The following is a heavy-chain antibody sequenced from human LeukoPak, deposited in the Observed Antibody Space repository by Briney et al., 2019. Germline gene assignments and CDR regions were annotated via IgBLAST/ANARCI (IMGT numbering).Heavy chain of an antibody. V-gene: IGHV1-2*02. D-gene: IGHD6-6*01. J-gene: IGHJ4*02. CDR1: GYTFTGYY. CDR3: ATPLAARPYYFDY. CDR2: INPNSGGT. Sequence: ASVKVSCKASGYTFTGYYMHWVRQAPGQGLEWMGWINPNSGGTNYAQKFQGRVTMTRDTSISTAYMELSGLRSDDTAVYYCATPLAARPYYFDYWGQGTLVTVSS.